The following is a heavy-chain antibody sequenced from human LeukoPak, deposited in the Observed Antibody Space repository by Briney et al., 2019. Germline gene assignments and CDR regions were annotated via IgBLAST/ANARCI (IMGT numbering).Heavy chain of an antibody. CDR2: ISAYNGNT. V-gene: IGHV1-18*01. CDR3: ARGLYYDSSSDAFDI. J-gene: IGHJ3*02. Sequence: ASVKVSCKASGYTFTSYGISWVRQAPGQGLEWMGWISAYNGNTNYAQKLQGRVTMTTDTSTSTAYVELRSLRSDDTAVYYCARGLYYDSSSDAFDIWGQGTMVTVSS. CDR1: GYTFTSYG. D-gene: IGHD3-22*01.